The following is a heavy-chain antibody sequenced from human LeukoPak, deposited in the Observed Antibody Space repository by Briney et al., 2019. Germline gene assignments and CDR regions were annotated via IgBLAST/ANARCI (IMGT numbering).Heavy chain of an antibody. D-gene: IGHD3-10*01. Sequence: SETLSLTCAVYGGSFSGYYWSWIRQPPGKGLEWIGEINHSGSTNYNPSLKSRVTISVDTSKNQFSLKLSSVTAADTAVYYCARDTPSLNYYGSGSSEYFQHWGQVTLVTVSS. CDR1: GGSFSGYY. CDR3: ARDTPSLNYYGSGSSEYFQH. V-gene: IGHV4-34*01. CDR2: INHSGST. J-gene: IGHJ1*01.